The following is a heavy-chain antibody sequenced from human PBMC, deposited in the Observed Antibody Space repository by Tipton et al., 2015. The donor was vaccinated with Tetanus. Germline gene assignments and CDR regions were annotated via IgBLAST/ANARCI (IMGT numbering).Heavy chain of an antibody. CDR2: INHSGYT. D-gene: IGHD6-6*01. CDR3: ARALKQFVRVGDY. J-gene: IGHJ4*02. CDR1: GGSFSGYH. V-gene: IGHV4-34*01. Sequence: GLVKPSETLSLTCVIYGGSFSGYHWTWIRQSPGKGLEWIGEINHSGYTSYNPSLKSRATISVDTSKNHLFLNLTTVTAADTAVYYCARALKQFVRVGDYWGQGTLVTVSS.